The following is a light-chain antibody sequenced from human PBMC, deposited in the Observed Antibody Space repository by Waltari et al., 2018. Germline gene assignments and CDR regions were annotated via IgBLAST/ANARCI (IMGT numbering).Light chain of an antibody. V-gene: IGKV4-1*01. CDR3: RQCFSARYT. CDR1: PSVLSSSNNKNY. CDR2: WSV. J-gene: IGKJ2*01. Sequence: IVLTQSPESLAVSLGERATINCKSIPSVLSSSNNKNYLGWYQQKPGQPPKLLISWSVTGESGVPARSGGSGSGADGTLTVSSLQAVDVGVYYCRQCFSARYTFGQGPKLKIK.